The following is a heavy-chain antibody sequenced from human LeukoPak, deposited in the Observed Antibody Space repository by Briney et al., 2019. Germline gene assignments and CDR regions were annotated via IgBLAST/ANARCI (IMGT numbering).Heavy chain of an antibody. D-gene: IGHD3-9*01. Sequence: GRSLRLSCAASGFTFSNYAMHWVRQAPGKGLEWVAVISYDGNNKYYADSVKGRFTISRDSSKNTLYLQMNSLRAEDTAVYYCARDERYFDWNAFNIWGQGTMVTVSS. CDR2: ISYDGNNK. CDR1: GFTFSNYA. J-gene: IGHJ3*02. CDR3: ARDERYFDWNAFNI. V-gene: IGHV3-30-3*01.